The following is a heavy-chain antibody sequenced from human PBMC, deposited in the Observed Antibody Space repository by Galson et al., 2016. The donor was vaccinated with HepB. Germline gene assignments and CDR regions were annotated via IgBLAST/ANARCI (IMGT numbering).Heavy chain of an antibody. Sequence: SETLSLTCTVSGGSISNFYWSWIRQPPGKAMEFIGYTFSPGSTNYNPSLKSRVTMSVDTSKNRFSLNLTSVTAADTAVYYCARGRVAAMTRGIITHWFDPWGQGTLVTVS. V-gene: IGHV4-59*01. D-gene: IGHD2-2*01. CDR3: ARGRVAAMTRGIITHWFDP. J-gene: IGHJ5*02. CDR2: TFSPGST. CDR1: GGSISNFY.